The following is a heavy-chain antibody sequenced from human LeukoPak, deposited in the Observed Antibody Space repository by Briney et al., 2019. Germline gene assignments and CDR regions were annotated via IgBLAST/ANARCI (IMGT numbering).Heavy chain of an antibody. D-gene: IGHD2-15*01. CDR2: IYHSGST. V-gene: IGHV4-30-2*01. J-gene: IGHJ3*02. Sequence: SETLSLTCTVSGGSISSGGYYWSWIRQPPGKGLEWIGYIYHSGSTYYNPSLKSRVTISVDRSKNQFSLKLSSVTAADTAVYYCARGLVVNDAFEMWGQGTMVTVSS. CDR3: ARGLVVNDAFEM. CDR1: GGSISSGGYY.